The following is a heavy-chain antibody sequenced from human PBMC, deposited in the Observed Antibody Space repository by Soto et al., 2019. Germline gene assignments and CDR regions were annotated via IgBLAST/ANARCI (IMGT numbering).Heavy chain of an antibody. Sequence: SETLSLTCAVSGGSFSGYWWTWLRQPPGQGLEWIGYVDDSGSTNYNPSLKSRVTISVDASKNQFSLKLSSVTAADTAVYYCARVISGSGSYYSPHGMDVWGQGTTVTVSS. D-gene: IGHD3-10*01. CDR2: VDDSGST. J-gene: IGHJ6*02. CDR1: GGSFSGYW. V-gene: IGHV4-59*01. CDR3: ARVISGSGSYYSPHGMDV.